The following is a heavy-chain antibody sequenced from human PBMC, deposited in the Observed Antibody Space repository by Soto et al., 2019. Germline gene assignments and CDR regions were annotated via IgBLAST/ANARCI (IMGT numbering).Heavy chain of an antibody. J-gene: IGHJ4*02. D-gene: IGHD1-1*01. CDR3: TRGPRSTSTGTGAF. CDR2: INDDGIST. V-gene: IGHV3-74*01. CDR1: GFTFSLYW. Sequence: GGSLRLSCAASGFTFSLYWMHWVRQVPGKGPEWVSRINDDGISTNYADSVKGRFTISRDNAKNTLYLQMNALRVEDTAVYYCTRGPRSTSTGTGAFWGQGTLVTVSS.